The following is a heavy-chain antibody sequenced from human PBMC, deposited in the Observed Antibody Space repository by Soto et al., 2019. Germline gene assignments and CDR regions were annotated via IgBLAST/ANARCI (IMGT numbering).Heavy chain of an antibody. Sequence: LSLTCSVSGGSISSGYYWGWIRQFPGKGLEWIGYIYYGGSTDFNPSLKSRVNLSVDTSKNQFSLTLSSVTAADTAVYYCARTLDGSYIRGGFDYWGQGTLVTVSS. CDR1: GGSISSGYY. CDR3: ARTLDGSYIRGGFDY. J-gene: IGHJ4*02. V-gene: IGHV4-31*03. CDR2: IYYGGST. D-gene: IGHD3-16*01.